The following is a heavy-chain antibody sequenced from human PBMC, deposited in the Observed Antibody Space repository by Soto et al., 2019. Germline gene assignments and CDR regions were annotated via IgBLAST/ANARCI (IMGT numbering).Heavy chain of an antibody. CDR3: ARGLSLSEWWFDY. CDR2: IYSGGTT. V-gene: IGHV3-53*02. CDR1: GFTVSSNY. Sequence: EVQLVETGGGLIQPGGSLRLSCAVSGFTVSSNYMNWVRRAPGKGLEWVSVIYSGGTTDYADSVKGRFTISRDSSKNTLYLQMNSLRAEDTAVYYCARGLSLSEWWFDYWGQGTPVTVSS. J-gene: IGHJ4*02. D-gene: IGHD2-8*01.